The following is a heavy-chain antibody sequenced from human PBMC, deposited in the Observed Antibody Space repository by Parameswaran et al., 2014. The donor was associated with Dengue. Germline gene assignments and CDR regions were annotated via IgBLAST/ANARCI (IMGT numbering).Heavy chain of an antibody. CDR3: ARVPQYPTWEPGDFDY. CDR2: IYHSGST. J-gene: IGHJ4*02. D-gene: IGHD1-26*01. V-gene: IGHV4-4*02. Sequence: RWIRQPPGKGLEWIGEIYHSGSTNYNPSLKSRVTISVDKSKNQFSLKLSSVTAADTAVYYCARVPQYPTWEPGDFDYWGQGTLVTVSS.